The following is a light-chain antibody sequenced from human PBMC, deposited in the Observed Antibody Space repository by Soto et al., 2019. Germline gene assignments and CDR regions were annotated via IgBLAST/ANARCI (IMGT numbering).Light chain of an antibody. CDR3: QQRANWPLT. V-gene: IGKV3-11*01. Sequence: EIVLTQSPVTLSLSPGERATLSCRASQSVSSYVAWYQQKAGQAPRLLIYDAANRATGIPPRFSGSGSETDFTLTISSLEPEDVAVYYCQQRANWPLTCGGGTKVEIK. CDR1: QSVSSY. CDR2: DAA. J-gene: IGKJ4*01.